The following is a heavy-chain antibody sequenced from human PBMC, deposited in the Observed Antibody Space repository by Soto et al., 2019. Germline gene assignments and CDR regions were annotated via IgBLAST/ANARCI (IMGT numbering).Heavy chain of an antibody. Sequence: PSETLSLTCAVYGGSFSGYYWSWIRQPPGKGLEWIGEINHSGSTNYNPSLKSRVTISVDTSKNQFSLKLSSVTAADTAVYYCARGSRGYYGSGSYYGYYYYYYGMDVWGQGTTVTVSS. J-gene: IGHJ6*02. V-gene: IGHV4-34*01. CDR2: INHSGST. CDR3: ARGSRGYYGSGSYYGYYYYYYGMDV. D-gene: IGHD3-10*01. CDR1: GGSFSGYY.